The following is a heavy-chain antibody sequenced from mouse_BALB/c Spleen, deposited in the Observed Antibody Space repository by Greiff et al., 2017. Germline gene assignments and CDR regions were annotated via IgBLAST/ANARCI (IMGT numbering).Heavy chain of an antibody. V-gene: IGHV3-6*02. CDR2: ISYDGSN. D-gene: IGHD1-3*01. J-gene: IGHJ3*01. CDR3: ARGGMYNPWFAY. Sequence: EVKLQESGPGLVKPSQSLSLTCSVTGYSITSGYYWNWIRQFPGNKLEWMGYISYDGSNNYNPSLKNRISITRDTSKNQFFLKLNSVTTEDTATYYCARGGMYNPWFAYWGQGTLVTVSA. CDR1: GYSITSGYY.